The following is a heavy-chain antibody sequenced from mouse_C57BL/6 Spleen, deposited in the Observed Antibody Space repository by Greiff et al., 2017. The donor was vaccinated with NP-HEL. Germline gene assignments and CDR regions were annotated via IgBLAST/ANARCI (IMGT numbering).Heavy chain of an antibody. D-gene: IGHD1-1*01. CDR2: IYPGSGNT. V-gene: IGHV1-76*01. Sequence: QVQLKESGAELVRPGASVKLSCKASGYTFTDYYINWVKQRPGQGLEWIARIYPGSGNTYYNEKFKGKATLTAEKSSSTAYMQLSSLTSEDSAVYFCARLDTTVVAHFDDWGQGTTLTVSS. J-gene: IGHJ2*01. CDR1: GYTFTDYY. CDR3: ARLDTTVVAHFDD.